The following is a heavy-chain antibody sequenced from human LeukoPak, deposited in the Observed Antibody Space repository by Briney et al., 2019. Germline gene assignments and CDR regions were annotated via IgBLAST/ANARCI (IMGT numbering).Heavy chain of an antibody. D-gene: IGHD3-16*01. Sequence: GGSLRLSCAASGFTFSSYEMNWVRQAPGKGLEWVSYISSSGSTIYYADSVKGRFTISRDNAKNSLYLQMNSLRAEDTAVFYCAKDRDDYVWGSYLGAFDIWGQGTMVTVSS. J-gene: IGHJ3*02. CDR1: GFTFSSYE. V-gene: IGHV3-48*03. CDR2: ISSSGSTI. CDR3: AKDRDDYVWGSYLGAFDI.